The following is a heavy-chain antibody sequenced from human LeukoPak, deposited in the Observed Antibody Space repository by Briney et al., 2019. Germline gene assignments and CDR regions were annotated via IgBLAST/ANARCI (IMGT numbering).Heavy chain of an antibody. J-gene: IGHJ4*02. CDR2: IIGSAVNT. V-gene: IGHV3-23*01. D-gene: IGHD6-19*01. Sequence: GESLRLSCGASGLTVSSYAMSWVRQAPGKGLEWVSTIIGSAVNTYYADSVKGRFTISRDDSKNTLYLQMNSLRAEDTAVYYCAKTLSSGWSGKYYFDYWSQGTLVPVSS. CDR1: GLTVSSYA. CDR3: AKTLSSGWSGKYYFDY.